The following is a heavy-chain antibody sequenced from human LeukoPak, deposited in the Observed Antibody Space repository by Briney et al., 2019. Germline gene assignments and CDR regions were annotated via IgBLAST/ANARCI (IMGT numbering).Heavy chain of an antibody. D-gene: IGHD1-26*01. Sequence: PSETLSLTCAVYGGSFSGYYWSWISQPPEKGLEWIGEINHSGITIYNPSLKSRVTISVDTCKNQFSLKLSSVTAADTAVYYCARGNQIRWELHPYYYCYYYIDVWGKGTTVTVSS. CDR1: GGSFSGYY. CDR2: INHSGIT. J-gene: IGHJ6*03. CDR3: ARGNQIRWELHPYYYCYYYIDV. V-gene: IGHV4-34*01.